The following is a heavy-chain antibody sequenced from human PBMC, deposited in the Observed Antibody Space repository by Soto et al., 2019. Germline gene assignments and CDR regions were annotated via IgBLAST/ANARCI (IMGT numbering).Heavy chain of an antibody. Sequence: QVQLVQSGAEVKKPGASVKVSCKASGYTFTNYYMHWVRQAPGQGLEWMGIINPSAGCTSYAQKFQGRVTMTRDTSTSTVYMELSSLRSGDTAVYYCARARTGDFDYWGQGTLVTVSS. CDR1: GYTFTNYY. J-gene: IGHJ4*02. D-gene: IGHD7-27*01. CDR2: INPSAGCT. V-gene: IGHV1-46*01. CDR3: ARARTGDFDY.